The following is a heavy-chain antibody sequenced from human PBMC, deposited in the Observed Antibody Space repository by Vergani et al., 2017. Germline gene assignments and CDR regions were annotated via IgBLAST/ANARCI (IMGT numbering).Heavy chain of an antibody. V-gene: IGHV1-8*01. CDR3: ATVSRVGATTPYYFDY. J-gene: IGHJ4*02. CDR2: MNPNSGNT. CDR1: GYTFTSYD. D-gene: IGHD1-26*01. Sequence: QVQLVQSGAEVKKPGASVKVSCKASGYTFTSYDINWVRQATGQGLEWMGWMNPNSGNTGYAQKFQGRVTMTEDTSTDTAYMELSSLRSEDTAVYYCATVSRVGATTPYYFDYWGQGTLVTVSS.